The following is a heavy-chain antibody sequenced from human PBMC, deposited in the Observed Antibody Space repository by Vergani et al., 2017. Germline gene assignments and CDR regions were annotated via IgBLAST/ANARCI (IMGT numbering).Heavy chain of an antibody. Sequence: QVRLVQSGAEVKKPGASVKVSCKASGYTFTGYFIHWVRQAPGQGLEWMGWINPNSGGTNYAQKFQGRVTMTRDTSISTAYMELSNLRSDDTAVYYCARVGTSSNRDYFDYWGQGTLVTVSS. J-gene: IGHJ4*02. CDR1: GYTFTGYF. D-gene: IGHD2-2*01. CDR3: ARVGTSSNRDYFDY. CDR2: INPNSGGT. V-gene: IGHV1-2*02.